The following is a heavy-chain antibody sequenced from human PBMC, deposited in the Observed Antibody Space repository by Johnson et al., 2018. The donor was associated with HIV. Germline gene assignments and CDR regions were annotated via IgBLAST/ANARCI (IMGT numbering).Heavy chain of an antibody. V-gene: IGHV3-30*02. J-gene: IGHJ3*02. D-gene: IGHD1-26*01. CDR1: GFTFSSYG. Sequence: QVQLVESGGGVVQPGGSLRLSCAASGFTFSSYGMHWVRQAPGKGLEWVAFIRYDGSNKYYADSGKGRFTISRDNSKNTLYLQMNSLRAEDTAVYYCAKDRVGATSPQAQNAFDIWGQGTMVTVSS. CDR3: AKDRVGATSPQAQNAFDI. CDR2: IRYDGSNK.